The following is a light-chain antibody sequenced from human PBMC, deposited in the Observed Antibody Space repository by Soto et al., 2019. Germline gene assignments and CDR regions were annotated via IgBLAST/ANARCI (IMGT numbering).Light chain of an antibody. CDR3: QQYNNWPPIT. Sequence: EIVLTQSPGTLSLSPGERATLSCRASQSVSSNLAWYQQKPGQAPSLLIYGASTRATGIPARFSGSGSGTEFTLTISSLQSEDFAVYYCQQYNNWPPITFGQGTRLEIK. CDR2: GAS. J-gene: IGKJ5*01. CDR1: QSVSSN. V-gene: IGKV3-15*01.